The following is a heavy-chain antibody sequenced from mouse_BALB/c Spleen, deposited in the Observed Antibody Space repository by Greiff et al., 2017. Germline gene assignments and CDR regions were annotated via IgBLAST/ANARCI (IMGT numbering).Heavy chain of an antibody. J-gene: IGHJ4*01. CDR2: ISSGSSTI. V-gene: IGHV5-17*02. CDR3: ARGGMDY. Sequence: EVQRVESGGGLVQPGGSRKLSCAASGFTFSSFGMHWVRQAPEKGLEWVAYISSGSSTIYYADTVKGRFTISRDNPKNTLFLQMTSLRSEDTAMYYYARGGMDYWGQGTSVTVSS. CDR1: GFTFSSFG.